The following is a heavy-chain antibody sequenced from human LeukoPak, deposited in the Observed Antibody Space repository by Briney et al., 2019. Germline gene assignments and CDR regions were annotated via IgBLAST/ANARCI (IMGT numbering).Heavy chain of an antibody. CDR1: GFTFSSYA. J-gene: IGHJ6*03. CDR3: AKVAYSSADEYYYYYYYMDV. V-gene: IGHV3-23*01. D-gene: IGHD3-22*01. CDR2: ISGSGGST. Sequence: GGSLRLSCAASGFTFSSYAMSWVRQAPGKGLEWVSAISGSGGSTYYADSVKGRFTISRDNSKNTLYLQMNSLRAEDTAVYYCAKVAYSSADEYYYYYYYMDVWGKGTTVTVSS.